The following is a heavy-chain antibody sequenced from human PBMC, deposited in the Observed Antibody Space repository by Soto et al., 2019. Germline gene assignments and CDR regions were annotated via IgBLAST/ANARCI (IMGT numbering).Heavy chain of an antibody. CDR1: GFTFSSYG. V-gene: IGHV3-33*06. J-gene: IGHJ4*02. Sequence: GGSLRLSCAASGFTFSSYGMHWVRQAPGKGLEWVAVIWYNGSNKYYADSVKGRFTISRDNSKNTLYLQMNSLRAEDTAVYYCAKDPTAMVDHPYAYYFDYWGQGTLVTVSS. D-gene: IGHD5-18*01. CDR2: IWYNGSNK. CDR3: AKDPTAMVDHPYAYYFDY.